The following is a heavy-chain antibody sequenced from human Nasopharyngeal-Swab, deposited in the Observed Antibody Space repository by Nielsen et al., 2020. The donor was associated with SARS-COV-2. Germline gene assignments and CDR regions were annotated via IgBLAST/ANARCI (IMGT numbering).Heavy chain of an antibody. V-gene: IGHV4-59*13. CDR3: ARDGGQWAFDI. J-gene: IGHJ3*02. D-gene: IGHD6-19*01. Sequence: GSLRLSCTVSGGSISSYYWSWIRQSPGKGLEWIGYIYYSGSTNYNPSPKSRVTISVDTSKNQFSLKLSSVTAADTAVYYCARDGGQWAFDIWGQGTMVTVSS. CDR2: IYYSGST. CDR1: GGSISSYY.